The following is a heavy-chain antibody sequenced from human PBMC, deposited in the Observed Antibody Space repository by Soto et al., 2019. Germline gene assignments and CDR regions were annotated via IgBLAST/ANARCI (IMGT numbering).Heavy chain of an antibody. CDR3: ARVSIMSRGYSYVGTTNWFDP. CDR1: GYTFTSYA. D-gene: IGHD5-18*01. J-gene: IGHJ5*02. CDR2: INAGNGNT. Sequence: ASVKVSCKASGYTFTSYAMHWVRQAPGQRLEWMGWINAGNGNTKYSQKFQGRVTITRDTSASTAYMELSRLRSEDTAVYYCARVSIMSRGYSYVGTTNWFDPWGQGTLVTVSS. V-gene: IGHV1-3*01.